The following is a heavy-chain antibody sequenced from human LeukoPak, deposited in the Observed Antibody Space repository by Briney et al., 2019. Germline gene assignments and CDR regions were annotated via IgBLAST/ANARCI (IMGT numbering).Heavy chain of an antibody. CDR2: ISAYNGNT. CDR1: XXXXXXXX. J-gene: IGHJ5*02. Sequence: ASXKVSCKASXXXXXXXXXXXVXXXXXQXXXXMXWISAYNGNTNYARNLQGRVXMTTDTSTSTAYMELRSLRSDDXAVYYCARDGGDENWFDPWGQGTLVTVSS. V-gene: IGHV1-18*01. CDR3: ARDGGDENWFDP. D-gene: IGHD2-21*02.